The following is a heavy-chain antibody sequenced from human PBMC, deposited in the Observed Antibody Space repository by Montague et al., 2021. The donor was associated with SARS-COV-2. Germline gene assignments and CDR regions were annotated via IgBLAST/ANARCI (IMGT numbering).Heavy chain of an antibody. J-gene: IGHJ3*02. CDR1: RGSFSNYY. CDR3: ARGRPVQGSFRHFDSISSGALDI. V-gene: IGHV4-34*01. Sequence: SGTLSLTCAVSRGSFSNYYWTWICQSPGKGLERIGEINQGGAPNYTPSLKSRVTISLDTSKKQISLKLNSVTVADTAVFFCARGRPVQGSFRHFDSISSGALDIWAQGSLVIVSS. CDR2: INQGGAP. D-gene: IGHD3-9*01.